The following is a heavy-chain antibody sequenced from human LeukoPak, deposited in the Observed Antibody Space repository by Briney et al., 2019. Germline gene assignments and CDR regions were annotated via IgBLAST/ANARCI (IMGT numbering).Heavy chain of an antibody. V-gene: IGHV3-7*01. J-gene: IGHJ4*02. D-gene: IGHD3-10*01. CDR1: GFTFSGYW. CDR3: SSGSHFDY. CDR2: IKQDGSEK. Sequence: PGGSLRLSCAASGFTFSGYWMSWVRQAPGKGLEWVANIKQDGSEKYYVDSVKGRFTISRDNAKNSLYLQMNSLRAEDTAVYYSSSGSHFDYWGQGTLVAVSS.